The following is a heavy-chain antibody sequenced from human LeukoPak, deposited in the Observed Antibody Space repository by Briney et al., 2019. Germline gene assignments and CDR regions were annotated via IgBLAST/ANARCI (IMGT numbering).Heavy chain of an antibody. Sequence: GGSLRLSCAAPGLTFSDYSMTWVRQAPGKGLFWVSGISAGGGSTYYADSVKSRFTISRDNSRNTLYLQMNSLRAEDTAVYYCAKDAAGPEYWGQGTLVTVSS. D-gene: IGHD6-13*01. CDR3: AKDAAGPEY. CDR2: ISAGGGST. V-gene: IGHV3-23*01. CDR1: GLTFSDYS. J-gene: IGHJ4*02.